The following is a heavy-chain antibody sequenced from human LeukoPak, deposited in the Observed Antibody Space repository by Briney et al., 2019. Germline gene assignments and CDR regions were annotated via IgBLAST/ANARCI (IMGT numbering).Heavy chain of an antibody. CDR1: GYTFTGYY. CDR3: ARARAVGYCSGGSCYLGY. Sequence: ASVKVSCKASGYTFTGYYMHWVRQAPGQGLEWMGWINPNSGGTNYAQKFQGRVTMTRDTSISTAYMELSRLRSDDTAVYYCARARAVGYCSGGSCYLGYWGQGTLVTVSS. V-gene: IGHV1-2*02. J-gene: IGHJ4*02. CDR2: INPNSGGT. D-gene: IGHD2-15*01.